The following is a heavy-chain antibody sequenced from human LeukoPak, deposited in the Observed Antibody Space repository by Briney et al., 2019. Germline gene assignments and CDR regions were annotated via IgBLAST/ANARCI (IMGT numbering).Heavy chain of an antibody. CDR3: ARVLGVLPGHLYYFDY. Sequence: ASVKVSCKASGYTFTGYYMHWVRQAPGQGLEWMGGIIPIFGTANYAQKFQGRVTITADKSTSTAYMELSSLRSEDTAVYYCARVLGVLPGHLYYFDYWGQGTLVTVSS. V-gene: IGHV1-69*06. J-gene: IGHJ4*02. CDR1: GYTFTGYY. CDR2: IIPIFGTA. D-gene: IGHD2/OR15-2a*01.